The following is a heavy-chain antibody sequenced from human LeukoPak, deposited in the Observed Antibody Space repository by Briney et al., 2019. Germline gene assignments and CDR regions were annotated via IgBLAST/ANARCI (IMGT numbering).Heavy chain of an antibody. V-gene: IGHV4-34*01. J-gene: IGHJ5*02. Sequence: SETLSLTCAVYGGSFSGYYWSWIRQPPGKGLQWIGEINHSGSTNSNPSLTSRVTISVDTSKNQFSLKLSSVPAADTAVYYCAKKWGNWFDPWGQGTLVTVSS. D-gene: IGHD1-26*01. CDR1: GGSFSGYY. CDR2: INHSGST. CDR3: AKKWGNWFDP.